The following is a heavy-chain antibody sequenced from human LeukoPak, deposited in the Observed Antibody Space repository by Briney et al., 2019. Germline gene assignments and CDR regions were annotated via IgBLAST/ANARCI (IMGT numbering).Heavy chain of an antibody. V-gene: IGHV1-18*01. CDR2: ISGYDGDT. Sequence: ASVKVSCKASGYTFTSYGISWVRQAPGRGPEWMGWISGYDGDTNYAQKFQGRVAMTTETSTSTAYMELTSLRSDDTAVYYCVRDGRDSTAYSLHWGQGTLVTVSS. CDR1: GYTFTSYG. J-gene: IGHJ4*02. CDR3: VRDGRDSTAYSLH. D-gene: IGHD3-22*01.